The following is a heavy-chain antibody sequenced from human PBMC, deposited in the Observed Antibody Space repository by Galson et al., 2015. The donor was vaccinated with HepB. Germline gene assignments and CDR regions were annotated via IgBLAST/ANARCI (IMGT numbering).Heavy chain of an antibody. CDR2: ISYDGSNK. V-gene: IGHV3-30*18. J-gene: IGHJ4*02. CDR1: GFTFSSYG. CDR3: AKDGPYSSSPIIDY. D-gene: IGHD6-6*01. Sequence: SLRLSCAASGFTFSSYGMHWVRQAPGKGLEWVAVISYDGSNKYYADSVKGRFTISRDNSKNTLYLQMNSLRAEDTAVYYCAKDGPYSSSPIIDYWGQGTLVTVSS.